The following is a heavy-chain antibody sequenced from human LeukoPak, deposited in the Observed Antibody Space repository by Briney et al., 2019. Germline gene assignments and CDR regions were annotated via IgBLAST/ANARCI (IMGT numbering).Heavy chain of an antibody. J-gene: IGHJ4*02. CDR3: AKTRPLDSSSWSHGDY. CDR2: ISGSGDST. CDR1: GFTFSSYA. D-gene: IGHD6-13*01. V-gene: IGHV3-23*01. Sequence: GGSLRLSCAASGFTFSSYAMSWVRQAPGKGLEWVSAISGSGDSTYYGDSVKGRFTTSRDNSKNTLYLQMNSLRAEDTAVYYCAKTRPLDSSSWSHGDYWGQGTLVTVSS.